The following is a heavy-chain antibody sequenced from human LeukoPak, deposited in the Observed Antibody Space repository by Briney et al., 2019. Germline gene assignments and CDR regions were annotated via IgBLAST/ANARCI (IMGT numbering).Heavy chain of an antibody. D-gene: IGHD4-11*01. Sequence: GGSLRLSCAASGFIVSSSYMSWVRQPPGKGLEWVSGIYTDGSTYYADSVQGRFTISRDNSKNTLYLQMNSLRADGTSVYYCVRGHYSNTLGGQGTLVTVSS. J-gene: IGHJ4*02. V-gene: IGHV3-66*01. CDR3: VRGHYSNTL. CDR1: GFIVSSSY. CDR2: IYTDGST.